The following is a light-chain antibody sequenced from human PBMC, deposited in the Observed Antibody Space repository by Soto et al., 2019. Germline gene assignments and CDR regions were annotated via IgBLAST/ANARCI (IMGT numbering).Light chain of an antibody. Sequence: EIVLTQSPATLSLSPGERATLSCRASQSGSSYLACYQQKPGQVPSLLIYDPSNRATGIPARVTGSGSGTDFSLTIGTLEPEDFAVYYCQQRSNWPPETFGGGTKVEIK. V-gene: IGKV3-11*01. CDR1: QSGSSY. J-gene: IGKJ4*01. CDR3: QQRSNWPPET. CDR2: DPS.